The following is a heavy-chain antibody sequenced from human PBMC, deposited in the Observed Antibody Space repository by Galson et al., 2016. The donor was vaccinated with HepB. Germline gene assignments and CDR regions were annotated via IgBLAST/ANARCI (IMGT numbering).Heavy chain of an antibody. D-gene: IGHD6-13*01. V-gene: IGHV3-7*03. CDR1: GFAFDDYW. Sequence: SLRLSCAASGFAFDDYWMSWVRQGPVKGLEWVANIHKDGNTKAYVGSVQGRFTISRDNAERSVSLQMDGLRPEDTAVYYGVRAVRTDYSGSWWDSWGQGTLVTVSS. J-gene: IGHJ5*01. CDR3: VRAVRTDYSGSWWDS. CDR2: IHKDGNTK.